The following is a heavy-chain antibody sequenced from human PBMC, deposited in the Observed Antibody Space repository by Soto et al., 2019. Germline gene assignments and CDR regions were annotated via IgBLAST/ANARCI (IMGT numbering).Heavy chain of an antibody. D-gene: IGHD2-15*01. V-gene: IGHV3-23*01. Sequence: EVQLLESGGGLVQPGGSLRLSCAASGFTFSSYAMSWVRQAPGKGLEWVSAISGSGGSTYYADSVKGRFTISRDNSKNTLYLQMNSLRAEDTAVYYCAKAGGCSGGSCYRLTGYFDYWGQGTLVTVSS. CDR2: ISGSGGST. CDR3: AKAGGCSGGSCYRLTGYFDY. CDR1: GFTFSSYA. J-gene: IGHJ4*02.